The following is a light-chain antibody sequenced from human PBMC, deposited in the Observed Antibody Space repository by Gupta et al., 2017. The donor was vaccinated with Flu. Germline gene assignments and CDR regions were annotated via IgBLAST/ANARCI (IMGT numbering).Light chain of an antibody. V-gene: IGKV1-9*01. CDR3: QQLNSYPRVT. CDR1: QGISSY. J-gene: IGKJ5*01. Sequence: DIQLTQSPSFLSASVGDRVTITCRASQGISSYLAWYQQKPGKAPKLLIYAASSRQSGVPSRFSGSGYGTEFTLTISSRQPEDFATYYCQQLNSYPRVTFGQGTLVEIK. CDR2: AAS.